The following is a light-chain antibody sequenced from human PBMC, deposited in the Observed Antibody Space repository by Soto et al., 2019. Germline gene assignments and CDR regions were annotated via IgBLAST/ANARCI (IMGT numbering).Light chain of an antibody. Sequence: QSVLTQPPSVSGAPGQRVTISCTGSSSNIGAGYNVHWYQQLPGTAPKFLIYSNSNRPSGVPDRFSGSKSGTSASLAITGLQAEDEADYYCQSYDSGLSGHVVFGGGTKLTVL. CDR3: QSYDSGLSGHVV. CDR2: SNS. CDR1: SSNIGAGYN. J-gene: IGLJ2*01. V-gene: IGLV1-40*01.